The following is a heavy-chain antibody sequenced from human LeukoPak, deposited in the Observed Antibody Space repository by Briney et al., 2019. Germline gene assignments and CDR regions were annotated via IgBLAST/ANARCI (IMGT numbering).Heavy chain of an antibody. D-gene: IGHD4-17*01. V-gene: IGHV4-31*03. J-gene: IGHJ5*02. CDR2: IYYSGST. Sequence: TASQTLSLTCTVSGGSIRSGGYYWSWIRQHPGKGLEWIGYIYYSGSTYYNPSLRSRVLISVDTSKNQFSLKLNSVTAADTAVYYCARVPNYGDDVWFDPWGQGTLVTVSS. CDR3: ARVPNYGDDVWFDP. CDR1: GGSIRSGGYY.